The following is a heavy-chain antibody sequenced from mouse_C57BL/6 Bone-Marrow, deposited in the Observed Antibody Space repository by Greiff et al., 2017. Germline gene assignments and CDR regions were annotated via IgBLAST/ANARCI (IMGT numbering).Heavy chain of an antibody. D-gene: IGHD2-3*01. J-gene: IGHJ4*01. CDR2: INPCSGYT. Sequence: VQLQQSGAELAKPGASVKLSCKASGYTFTSYWMHWLNQRPGQGLEWIGYINPCSGYTKYNQKFKDKATLTADNSSSTADMQLSSLTYEDSAVYYCARWDGYYGDMDDWGKGTTVTVSS. CDR1: GYTFTSYW. CDR3: ARWDGYYGDMDD. V-gene: IGHV1-7*01.